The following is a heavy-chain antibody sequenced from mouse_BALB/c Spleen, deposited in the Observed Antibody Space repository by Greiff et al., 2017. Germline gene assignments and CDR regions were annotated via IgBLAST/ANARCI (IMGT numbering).Heavy chain of an antibody. CDR3: ARQRSGSSNRYAMDY. Sequence: EAQLVESGAGLVKPGGSLKLSCEASGFTFTSYYMYWVRQTPSKRLELVAAINTNSGCTYYPDTVKGRFTISRDNTKNTLYLQVSSLTSEDTALYYCARQRSGSSNRYAMDYWGQGTSVTVSA. CDR2: INTNSGCT. J-gene: IGHJ4*01. CDR1: GFTFTSYY. D-gene: IGHD1-1*01. V-gene: IGHV5-6-2*01.